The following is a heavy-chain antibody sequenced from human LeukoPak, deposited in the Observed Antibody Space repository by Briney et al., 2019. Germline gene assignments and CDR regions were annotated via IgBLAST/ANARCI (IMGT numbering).Heavy chain of an antibody. D-gene: IGHD6-25*01. V-gene: IGHV3-23*01. CDR1: GFTFTRYA. J-gene: IGHJ4*02. CDR3: AREATSSSGWYIDY. Sequence: GGSLRLSCAASGFTFTRYAMKWVRQAPGKGLEWVSTVSGPGDNTYYADSVKGRFTISRDNSKNTVYLQMNSLRAGDTAVYYCAREATSSSGWYIDYWGQGTLVTVSS. CDR2: VSGPGDNT.